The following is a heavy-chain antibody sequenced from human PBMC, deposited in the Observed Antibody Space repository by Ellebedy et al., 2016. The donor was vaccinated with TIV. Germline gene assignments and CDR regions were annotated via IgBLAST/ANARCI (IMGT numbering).Heavy chain of an antibody. J-gene: IGHJ4*02. D-gene: IGHD2-2*01. CDR1: GGSFSGYY. V-gene: IGHV4-34*01. CDR3: ARASEGAFGY. Sequence: MPSETLSLTCAVYGGSFSGYYWSWIRQTPGKGLEWIGEINHSGNTNYNPSLKSRVTISVDTSKNQFSLKLSSVTAADTAVYYCARASEGAFGYWGQGTLVTVSS. CDR2: INHSGNT.